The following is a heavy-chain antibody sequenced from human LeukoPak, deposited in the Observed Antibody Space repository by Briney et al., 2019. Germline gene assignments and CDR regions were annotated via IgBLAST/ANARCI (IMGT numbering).Heavy chain of an antibody. Sequence: ASVKVSCKASGYTFSIYDINWVQQATGQGLEWMGWMNPNSGNTGYAQKFQGRLNMTRNTSIDTAYMELSSLRSDDTAVYYCARRVGSGWPVQHWGQGTLVTVSS. J-gene: IGHJ1*01. V-gene: IGHV1-8*01. CDR3: ARRVGSGWPVQH. CDR2: MNPNSGNT. D-gene: IGHD6-19*01. CDR1: GYTFSIYD.